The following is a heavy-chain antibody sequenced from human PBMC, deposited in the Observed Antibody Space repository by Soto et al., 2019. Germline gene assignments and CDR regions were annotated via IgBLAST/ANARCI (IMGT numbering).Heavy chain of an antibody. CDR3: ARPCYDILTGYYYGMDV. D-gene: IGHD3-9*01. J-gene: IGHJ6*02. V-gene: IGHV4-39*01. Sequence: ASETLSLTCFVSGGSVSSSSYYWGWIRQPPGKGLEWIGSIYYSGSTYYNPSLKSRVTISVDTSKNQFSLKLSSVTAADTAVYYCARPCYDILTGYYYGMDVWGQGTTVTVSS. CDR2: IYYSGST. CDR1: GGSVSSSSYY.